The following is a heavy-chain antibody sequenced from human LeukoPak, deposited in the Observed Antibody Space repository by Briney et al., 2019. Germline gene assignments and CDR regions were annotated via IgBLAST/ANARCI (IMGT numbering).Heavy chain of an antibody. CDR3: AREGIAVAGPDY. CDR2: INSDGSST. Sequence: GGSLRLSCAASGFTFSSYWMHWVRQAPGKGLVWVSRINSDGSSTSYADSVKGRFTISRDNAKNTLYLQMNSLRAEDTAVYYCAREGIAVAGPDYWGQGTLVTVSS. D-gene: IGHD6-19*01. J-gene: IGHJ4*02. CDR1: GFTFSSYW. V-gene: IGHV3-74*01.